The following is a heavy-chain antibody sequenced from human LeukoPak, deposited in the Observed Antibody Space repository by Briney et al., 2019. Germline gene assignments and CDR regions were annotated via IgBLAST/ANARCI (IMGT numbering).Heavy chain of an antibody. V-gene: IGHV4-34*01. CDR1: GGSFSGYY. D-gene: IGHD6-19*01. Sequence: SESPSLTCAVYGGSFSGYYWSWIRQPPGKGLEWIGEINHSGSTNYNPSLKSRVTISVDTSKNQFSLKLSSVTAADTAVYYCARGEGAVAGLYYFDYWGQGTLVTVSS. J-gene: IGHJ4*02. CDR2: INHSGST. CDR3: ARGEGAVAGLYYFDY.